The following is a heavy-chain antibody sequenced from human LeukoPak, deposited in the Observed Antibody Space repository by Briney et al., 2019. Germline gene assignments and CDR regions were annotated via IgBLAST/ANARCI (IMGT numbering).Heavy chain of an antibody. CDR2: IKQDGSEK. Sequence: PGGSLRLSCAASGFTFSSYWMSWVRQAPGKGLEWVANIKQDGSEKYYVDSVKGRFTISRDNAKNTLYLQMNSLRAEDTAVYYCARVPYLYYDSSGYFYWGQGTLVTVSS. CDR3: ARVPYLYYDSSGYFY. J-gene: IGHJ4*02. CDR1: GFTFSSYW. V-gene: IGHV3-7*01. D-gene: IGHD3-22*01.